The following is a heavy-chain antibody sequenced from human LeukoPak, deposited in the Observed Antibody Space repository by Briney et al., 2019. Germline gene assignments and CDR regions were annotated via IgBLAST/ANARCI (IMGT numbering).Heavy chain of an antibody. CDR1: GFTFSSYA. J-gene: IGHJ4*02. CDR3: AKMGLFLLAAEYYFDY. Sequence: PGGSLRLSCAASGFTFSSYAMSWVRQAPGKGLEWVSAISGSGGSTYYADSVKGRFTISRDNSKNTLYLQMNSLRAEDTAVYYCAKMGLFLLAAEYYFDYWGKGTLVTVSS. D-gene: IGHD3-22*01. V-gene: IGHV3-23*01. CDR2: ISGSGGST.